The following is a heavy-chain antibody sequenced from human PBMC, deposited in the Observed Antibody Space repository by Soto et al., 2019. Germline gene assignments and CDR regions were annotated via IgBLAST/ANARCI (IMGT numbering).Heavy chain of an antibody. D-gene: IGHD3-10*01. J-gene: IGHJ4*02. CDR3: VAIGTRHTNTWSGAF. Sequence: EVQLVESGGGLVQPGGSLRLSCEASGFTFSGFDMHWVRQGTGEDLEWVSGIGTLGDTFYADSVKGRFTISRESATNSWYLQMNNVRAEDTAVYYCVAIGTRHTNTWSGAFWGQGTLVAVSS. V-gene: IGHV3-13*01. CDR1: GFTFSGFD. CDR2: IGTLGDT.